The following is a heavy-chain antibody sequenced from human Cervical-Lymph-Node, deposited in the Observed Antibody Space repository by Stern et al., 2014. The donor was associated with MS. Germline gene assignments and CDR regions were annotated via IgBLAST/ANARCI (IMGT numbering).Heavy chain of an antibody. CDR3: ARGYTTSSGRPDY. D-gene: IGHD6-6*01. J-gene: IGHJ4*02. V-gene: IGHV4-59*08. CDR1: GGSTSSYY. Sequence: QVQLQESGPGLVKPSETLSLTCTVSGGSTSSYYWSWIRQPPGKGLEWIGYISSSGGTKYNPSLKSRVPISVDTFQNHVALNLTSVTAADAAVYYCARGYTTSSGRPDYWGQGTLVTVST. CDR2: ISSSGGT.